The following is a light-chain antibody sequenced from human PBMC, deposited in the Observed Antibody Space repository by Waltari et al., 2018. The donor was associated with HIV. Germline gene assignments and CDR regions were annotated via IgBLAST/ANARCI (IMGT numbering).Light chain of an antibody. Sequence: EIVMTQSPATLSVSPGERATLSCRVSQSVSSNLAWYQQKPGQAPRLLFYGASTRATGIPARFSGSGSGTEFTLTINSLQSEDFAVYYCQQYNNWPPWTFGQGTKVEIK. V-gene: IGKV3-15*01. CDR3: QQYNNWPPWT. J-gene: IGKJ1*01. CDR1: QSVSSN. CDR2: GAS.